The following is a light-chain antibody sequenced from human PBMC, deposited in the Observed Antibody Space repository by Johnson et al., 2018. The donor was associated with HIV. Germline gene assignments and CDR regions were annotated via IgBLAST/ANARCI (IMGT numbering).Light chain of an antibody. V-gene: IGLV1-51*01. CDR2: AND. CDR1: TSNIGDNY. CDR3: GTWASSLRVSF. J-gene: IGLJ1*01. Sequence: QSVLTQPPSVSAAPGQKVTISCSGSTSNIGDNYVSWYRQLPGTAPKLLISANDKRPSGIPDRFSGSESGSSATLGITGLQTGDEADYYCGTWASSLRVSFVGTGTKGTVL.